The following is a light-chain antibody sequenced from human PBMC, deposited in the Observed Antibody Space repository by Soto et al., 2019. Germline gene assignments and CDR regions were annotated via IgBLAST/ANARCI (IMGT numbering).Light chain of an antibody. Sequence: EIVMTQSPATLSVSPGEGATFSCRAGQGFTSNLAWYQQKPGQAPRLLILGASTRATGIPARFSGSGSGAEFSLTISALQSEDFAIYYCQQYSNWPLTFGGGTKVGIK. J-gene: IGKJ4*01. CDR2: GAS. CDR3: QQYSNWPLT. CDR1: QGFTSN. V-gene: IGKV3-15*01.